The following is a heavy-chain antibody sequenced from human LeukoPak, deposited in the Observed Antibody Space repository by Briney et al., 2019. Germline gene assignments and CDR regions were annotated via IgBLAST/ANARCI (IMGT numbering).Heavy chain of an antibody. CDR3: AKYDTPYYDFWSGYYTGLYYMDV. V-gene: IGHV3-53*01. CDR1: GFTVSSNS. CDR2: IYSGGNT. D-gene: IGHD3-3*01. Sequence: GGSLRLSCTVSGFTVSSNSMSWVRQAPGKGLEWVSFIYSGGNTHYSDSVKGRFTISRDNSKNTLYLQMNSLRAEDTAVYYCAKYDTPYYDFWSGYYTGLYYMDVWGKGTTVTVSS. J-gene: IGHJ6*03.